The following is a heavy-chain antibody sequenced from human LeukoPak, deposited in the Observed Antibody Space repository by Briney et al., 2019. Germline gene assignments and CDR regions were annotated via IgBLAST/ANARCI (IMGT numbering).Heavy chain of an antibody. Sequence: ASVKVSCKASGYTFTSYGISWVRQAPGQGLEWMGWISAYNGNTNYAQKLRGRVTMTTDTSTSTAYMELRSLRSDDTAVYYCARDPPRYCSSTSCSPNWFDPWGQGTLVTVSS. D-gene: IGHD2-2*01. V-gene: IGHV1-18*04. CDR1: GYTFTSYG. J-gene: IGHJ5*02. CDR3: ARDPPRYCSSTSCSPNWFDP. CDR2: ISAYNGNT.